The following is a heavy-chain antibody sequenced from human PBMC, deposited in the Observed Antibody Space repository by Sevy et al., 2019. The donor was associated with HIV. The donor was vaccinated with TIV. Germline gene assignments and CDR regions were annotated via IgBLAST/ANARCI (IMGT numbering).Heavy chain of an antibody. D-gene: IGHD2-21*02. CDR2: ISYDGRNK. Sequence: GGSLRLSCSASGFTFSSYALLWVRQAPGKGLEWVSLISYDGRNKYYSHSVKGRFAISRDESKTTLFLQMESLRTEDTAIYYCARVGVSYCTDDCYHRFDYWGRGTLVTVSS. J-gene: IGHJ4*02. V-gene: IGHV3-30*09. CDR3: ARVGVSYCTDDCYHRFDY. CDR1: GFTFSSYA.